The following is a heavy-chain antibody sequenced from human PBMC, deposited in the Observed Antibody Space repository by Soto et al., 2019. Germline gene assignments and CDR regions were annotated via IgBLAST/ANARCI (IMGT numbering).Heavy chain of an antibody. CDR3: ARELPQRQGRNMDV. CDR1: GGSMTSGDQY. D-gene: IGHD1-1*01. CDR2: INHRGSL. J-gene: IGHJ6*02. Sequence: QVQLQESGPGLVKPSQTLSLTCTVTGGSMTSGDQYWTWIRHRPGGVLEWFGYINHRGSLYYNPSLKRRVSMSVDTSKNQCSLNLSSVTAADTAVYYCARELPQRQGRNMDVWGQGTTVTVSS. V-gene: IGHV4-31*03.